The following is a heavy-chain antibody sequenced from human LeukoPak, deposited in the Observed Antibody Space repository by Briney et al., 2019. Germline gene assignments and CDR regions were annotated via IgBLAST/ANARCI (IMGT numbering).Heavy chain of an antibody. J-gene: IGHJ5*02. V-gene: IGHV3-23*01. CDR2: ISGSGGST. CDR1: GFTFSSYA. CDR3: AKAQYYGSGRNNWFDP. D-gene: IGHD3-10*01. Sequence: GGSLRLSCAASGFTFSSYAMSWVRQAPGKGLEWISAISGSGGSTYYADSVKGRFTISRDNSKNTLYLQMNSLRAEDTAVYYCAKAQYYGSGRNNWFDPWGQGTLVTVSS.